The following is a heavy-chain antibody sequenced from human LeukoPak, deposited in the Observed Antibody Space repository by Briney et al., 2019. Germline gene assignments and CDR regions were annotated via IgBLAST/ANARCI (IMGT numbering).Heavy chain of an antibody. D-gene: IGHD3-22*01. V-gene: IGHV1-2*02. CDR1: GYTFTGYY. CDR2: INPNSGGT. CDR3: ARTYYYDSSGYYDSPFDY. J-gene: IGHJ4*02. Sequence: ASVKVSCKASGYTFTGYYMHWVRQAPGQGLEWMGWINPNSGGTNYAQKFQGRVTMTRDTSISTAYMELSRLRSDDTAVYYCARTYYYDSSGYYDSPFDYWGQGTLVTVSS.